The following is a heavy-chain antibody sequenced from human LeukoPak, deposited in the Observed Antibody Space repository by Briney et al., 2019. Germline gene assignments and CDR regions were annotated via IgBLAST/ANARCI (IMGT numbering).Heavy chain of an antibody. CDR1: GFTVSSNC. D-gene: IGHD3-22*01. V-gene: IGHV3-66*01. CDR2: IYSGGST. J-gene: IGHJ3*02. CDR3: AREPQGDSSGYDAFDI. Sequence: GGSLRPSCAASGFTVSSNCMTWVRQAPGKGLEWVSVIYSGGSTYYADSVKGRFTLSRDNSKNTLFLQMNSLRAEDTAVYYCAREPQGDSSGYDAFDIWAKGQWSPSLQ.